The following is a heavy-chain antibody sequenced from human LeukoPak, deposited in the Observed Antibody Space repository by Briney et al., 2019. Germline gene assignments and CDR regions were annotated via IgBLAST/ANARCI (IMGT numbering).Heavy chain of an antibody. CDR2: INHSGST. CDR1: GGSISSGDYY. Sequence: SETLSLTCTVSGGSISSGDYYWSWIRQPPGKGLEWIGEINHSGSTNYNPSLKSRVTISVDTSKNQFSLKLSSVTAADAAVYYCARDGGDDGDYWGQGTLVTVSS. V-gene: IGHV4-39*07. J-gene: IGHJ4*02. CDR3: ARDGGDDGDY. D-gene: IGHD1-1*01.